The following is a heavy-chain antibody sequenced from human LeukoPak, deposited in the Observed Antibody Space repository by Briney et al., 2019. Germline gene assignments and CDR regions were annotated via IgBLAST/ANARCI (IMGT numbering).Heavy chain of an antibody. D-gene: IGHD6-19*01. J-gene: IGHJ4*02. V-gene: IGHV4-34*01. CDR1: GGSISGYY. Sequence: PSETLPLTCTVSGGSISGYYWSWIRQPPGKGLEWIGEINHSGSTNYNPSLKSRVTISVDTSKNQFSLKLSSVTAADTAVYYCARFGSGWYYFDHWGQGTLVTVSS. CDR3: ARFGSGWYYFDH. CDR2: INHSGST.